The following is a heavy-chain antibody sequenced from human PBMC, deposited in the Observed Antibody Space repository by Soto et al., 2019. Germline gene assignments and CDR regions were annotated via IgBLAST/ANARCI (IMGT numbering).Heavy chain of an antibody. V-gene: IGHV5-10-1*01. J-gene: IGHJ4*02. D-gene: IGHD6-6*01. CDR3: ARLDSSSSD. Sequence: LGESLKISCKGPGFIFTGYWINWVRQMPGKGLEWMGRIDPSGSYTNYSPSFQGHVTISADKSISTAYLQWTSLKASDTAMYYCARLDSSSSDWGPATLLTVSS. CDR2: IDPSGSYT. CDR1: GFIFTGYW.